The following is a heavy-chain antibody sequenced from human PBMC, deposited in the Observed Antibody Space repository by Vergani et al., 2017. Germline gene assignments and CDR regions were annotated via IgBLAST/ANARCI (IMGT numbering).Heavy chain of an antibody. D-gene: IGHD6-6*01. CDR3: ARPLEYSSSSPPTY. V-gene: IGHV5-51*01. Sequence: EVQLVQSGAEVKKPGESLKISCKGSGYSFNSYWIGWVRQMPGKGLEWMGVIYPGDSDNRYSPYFQGQVNISADKSFSTAYLQWSSRKASDTAMYDCARPLEYSSSSPPTYWGQGTLVTVSS. CDR1: GYSFNSYW. J-gene: IGHJ4*02. CDR2: IYPGDSDN.